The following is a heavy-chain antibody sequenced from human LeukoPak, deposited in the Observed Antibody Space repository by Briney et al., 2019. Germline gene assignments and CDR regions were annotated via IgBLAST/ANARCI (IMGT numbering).Heavy chain of an antibody. CDR3: AKDLPVGASVY. CDR2: ISGSGGST. D-gene: IGHD1-26*01. V-gene: IGHV3-23*01. CDR1: GFTVSSNY. J-gene: IGHJ4*02. Sequence: GGSLRLSCAASGFTVSSNYMSWVRQAPGKGLEWVSAISGSGGSTYYADSVKGRFTISRDNSKNTLYLQMNSLRAEDTAVYYCAKDLPVGASVYWGQGTLVTVSS.